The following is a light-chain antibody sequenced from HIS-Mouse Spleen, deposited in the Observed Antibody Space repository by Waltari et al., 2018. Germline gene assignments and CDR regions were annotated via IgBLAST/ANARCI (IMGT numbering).Light chain of an antibody. J-gene: IGLJ3*02. V-gene: IGLV6-57*04. CDR1: SGSIASNY. Sequence: NFMLTQPHSVSESPGKTVTISCTRSSGSIASNYVQWYQQRPGSAPTTVIYEDNQRPSGVPDRCSGSSDSSSNSASLTISGLKTEDEADYYCQSYDSSNWVFGGGTKLTVL. CDR2: EDN. CDR3: QSYDSSNWV.